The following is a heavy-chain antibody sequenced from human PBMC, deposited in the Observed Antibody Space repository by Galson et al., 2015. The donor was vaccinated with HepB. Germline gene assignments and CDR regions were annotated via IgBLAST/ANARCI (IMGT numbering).Heavy chain of an antibody. CDR1: GFTFSSYA. J-gene: IGHJ3*02. CDR2: ISGSGGST. V-gene: IGHV3-23*01. D-gene: IGHD2-21*02. Sequence: SLRLSCAASGFTFSSYAMSWVRQAPGKGLEWVSAISGSGGSTYYADSVKGRFTISRDNSKNTLYLQMNSLRAEDTAVYYCATPYAYCGGDCSQDAFDIWGQGTMVTVSS. CDR3: ATPYAYCGGDCSQDAFDI.